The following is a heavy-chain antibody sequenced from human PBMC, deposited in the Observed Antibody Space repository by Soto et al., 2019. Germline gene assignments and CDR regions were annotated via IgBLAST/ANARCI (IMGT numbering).Heavy chain of an antibody. CDR2: TYFRSKWYN. CDR3: ANGVNLGPKTLSAFYL. J-gene: IGHJ6*03. CDR1: GDSVSSNTAS. V-gene: IGHV6-1*01. Sequence: SQPLSLPFAISGDSVSSNTASWNWIRQSPSRGLEWLGRTYFRSKWYNDYAVSVKSRIIINPDTSNNQFSLQLNSVTPEDTAVYCCANGVNLGPKTLSAFYLWGKRITVTVAS. D-gene: IGHD3-3*02.